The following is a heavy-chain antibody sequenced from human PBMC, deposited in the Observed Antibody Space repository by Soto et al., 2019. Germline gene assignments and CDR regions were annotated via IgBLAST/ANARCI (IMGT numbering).Heavy chain of an antibody. D-gene: IGHD6-13*01. J-gene: IGHJ4*02. CDR2: ISSRSSTI. Sequence: GGSLRLSCAASGFTFSDYYMSWIRQAPGKGLEWVSYISSRSSTIFYADSVKGRFTISRDNVKNSLYLQMNSLRAEDTAVYYCARCGSGSSWSHFDYWGQGTLVTVSS. V-gene: IGHV3-11*01. CDR1: GFTFSDYY. CDR3: ARCGSGSSWSHFDY.